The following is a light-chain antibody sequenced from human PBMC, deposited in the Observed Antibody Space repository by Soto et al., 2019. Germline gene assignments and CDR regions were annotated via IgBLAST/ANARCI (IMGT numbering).Light chain of an antibody. CDR3: AAWDDSLSGDV. CDR1: SSNIGSNY. CDR2: RNN. J-gene: IGLJ1*01. V-gene: IGLV1-47*01. Sequence: QSVLTQPPSASGTPGQRVTISCSGSSSNIGSNYVYWYQQLPGTAPKLLIYRNNQRPSGVPDRFSGSKSGTSASLGISGLRSEDEADYYCAAWDDSLSGDVFGTGTKVTVL.